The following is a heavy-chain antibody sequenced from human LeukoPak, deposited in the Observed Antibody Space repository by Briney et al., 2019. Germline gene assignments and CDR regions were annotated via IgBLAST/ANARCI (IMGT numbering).Heavy chain of an antibody. D-gene: IGHD1-1*01. CDR1: GFTFSDYY. J-gene: IGHJ5*02. Sequence: GGSLRLSCAASGFTFSDYYMSWIRQAPGKGLEWVANINEEGSAKYYVDSVEGRFTISRDNAKNSLYLQMNSLRAEDTAVYYCARDNNWNRNWFDPWGQGTLVTVSS. CDR3: ARDNNWNRNWFDP. V-gene: IGHV3-7*01. CDR2: INEEGSAK.